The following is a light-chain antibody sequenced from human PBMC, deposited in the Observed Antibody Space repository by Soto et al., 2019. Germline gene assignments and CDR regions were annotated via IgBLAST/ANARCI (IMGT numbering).Light chain of an antibody. CDR2: GAS. J-gene: IGKJ5*01. CDR1: QSVSSN. V-gene: IGKV3D-15*01. CDR3: QQYNNWPPIT. Sequence: EKVMTLSPATLSVSPGERATLSCRASQSVSSNLAWYQQKPGQAPRLLIYGASSRATGIPDRFSGSGSGTDFTLTISSLQSEDFAVYYCQQYNNWPPITFGQGTRREIK.